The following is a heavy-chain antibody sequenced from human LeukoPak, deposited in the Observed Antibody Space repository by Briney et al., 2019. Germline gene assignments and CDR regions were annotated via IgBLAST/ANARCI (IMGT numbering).Heavy chain of an antibody. J-gene: IGHJ4*02. CDR3: ATRVDQIAALDY. D-gene: IGHD6-25*01. CDR2: IYYTGST. Sequence: SETLSLTCTVSGGSISSSLDFCGWIRQPPGKGLEWIGSIYYTGSTYYNPSLKSRVTISVDTSKNQFSLKLSSVTAADTAVYYCATRVDQIAALDYWGQGTLLTVSS. CDR1: GGSISSSLDF. V-gene: IGHV4-39*01.